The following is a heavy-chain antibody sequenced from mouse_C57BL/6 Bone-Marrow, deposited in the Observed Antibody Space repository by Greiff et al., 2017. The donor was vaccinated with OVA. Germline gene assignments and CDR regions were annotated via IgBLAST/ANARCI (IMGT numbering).Heavy chain of an antibody. J-gene: IGHJ2*01. CDR1: GFTFSSYG. V-gene: IGHV5-6*01. Sequence: EVHLVESGGDLVKPGGSLKLSCAASGFTFSSYGMSWVRQTPDKRLEWVATISSGGSYTYYPDSVKGRFTISRDNAKNTLYLQMSSLKSEDTAMYYCARHDTTVVATEYFDYGGQGTTLTVSS. D-gene: IGHD1-1*01. CDR2: ISSGGSYT. CDR3: ARHDTTVVATEYFDY.